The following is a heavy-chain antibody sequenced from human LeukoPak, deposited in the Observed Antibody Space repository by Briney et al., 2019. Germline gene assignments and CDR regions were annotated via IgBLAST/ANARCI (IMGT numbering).Heavy chain of an antibody. J-gene: IGHJ4*02. D-gene: IGHD2-2*01. V-gene: IGHV3-74*01. Sequence: GGSLRLSCAASGFALSSYWMHWVRQAPGKGLVWVSRINSDGSSTSYADSVKGRFTISRDNAKNTLYLQMNSLRAEDTAVYYCTKDGKYCTTSGCFAQADYWGQGTLVTVSS. CDR2: INSDGSST. CDR1: GFALSSYW. CDR3: TKDGKYCTTSGCFAQADY.